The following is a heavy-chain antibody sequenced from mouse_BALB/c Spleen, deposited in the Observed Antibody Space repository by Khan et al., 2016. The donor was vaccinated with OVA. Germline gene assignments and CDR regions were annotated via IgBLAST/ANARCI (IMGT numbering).Heavy chain of an antibody. CDR2: ISYSGST. J-gene: IGHJ3*01. Sequence: EVQLQESGPSLVKPSQTLSLTCSVTGDSITNGYSNWIRQFPGNELEYMGYISYSGSTNYNPSLKSRISITRATTKNQYHLQLNSLTTDDTATYYCAIGNFPFTYWGQGTLVTVSA. V-gene: IGHV3-8*02. CDR1: GDSITNGY. CDR3: AIGNFPFTY.